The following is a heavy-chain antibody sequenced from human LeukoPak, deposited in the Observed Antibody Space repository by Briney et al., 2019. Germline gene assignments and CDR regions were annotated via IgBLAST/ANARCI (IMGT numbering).Heavy chain of an antibody. CDR1: GFTFRSYA. Sequence: GGSLRLSCAASGFTFRSYAMHWVRQAPGKGLEWVALIWYDGSNKYYADSVKGRFTISRDNSKNTPYLQMNSLRAEDTAVYYCASASYQSSNWYGAFDYWGQGTLVTVSS. J-gene: IGHJ4*02. D-gene: IGHD6-13*01. V-gene: IGHV3-33*01. CDR2: IWYDGSNK. CDR3: ASASYQSSNWYGAFDY.